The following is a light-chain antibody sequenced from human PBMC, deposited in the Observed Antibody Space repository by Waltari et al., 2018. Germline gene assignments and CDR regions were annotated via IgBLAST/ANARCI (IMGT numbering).Light chain of an antibody. CDR1: QSVLYSSNNKNY. J-gene: IGKJ2*01. V-gene: IGKV4-1*01. CDR2: WAS. CDR3: QQYYSIPQT. Sequence: IVRTQSPDSLAVSLGERATIPCKSSQSVLYSSNNKNYLAWYQQKPGQPPKLLIFWASTRESGVPDRFSGSGSGTDFTLTISSLQAEDVALYYCQQYYSIPQTFGQGTKLEI.